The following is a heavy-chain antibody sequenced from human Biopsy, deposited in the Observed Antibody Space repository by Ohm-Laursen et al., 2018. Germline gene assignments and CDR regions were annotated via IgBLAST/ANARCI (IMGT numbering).Heavy chain of an antibody. D-gene: IGHD4-17*01. J-gene: IGHJ6*02. CDR2: ISWNSDDI. V-gene: IGHV3-9*01. Sequence: SLRLSCAASGFTFADYAMHWVRQVPGTGLEWVSGISWNSDDIGYADSVKGRFTISRDNARNALHLQMNSLRTEDTALYYCAKDLGLNYSDRFLFYYGMDVWGRGTTVTVSS. CDR1: GFTFADYA. CDR3: AKDLGLNYSDRFLFYYGMDV.